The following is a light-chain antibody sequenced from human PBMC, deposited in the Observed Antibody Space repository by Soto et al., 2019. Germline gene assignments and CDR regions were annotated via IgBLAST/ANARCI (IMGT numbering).Light chain of an antibody. V-gene: IGKV1-39*01. Sequence: DVQMTQSPSSLSASVGDRVTINCRSSQSTSNYLNWYQQNPGKPPRVLIYGATNVQSGVPSRFSGSGSGKDFTLTISNLRPEDFATYYCHQTYRPPLTVGQGTRL. CDR3: HQTYRPPLT. CDR2: GAT. CDR1: QSTSNY. J-gene: IGKJ5*01.